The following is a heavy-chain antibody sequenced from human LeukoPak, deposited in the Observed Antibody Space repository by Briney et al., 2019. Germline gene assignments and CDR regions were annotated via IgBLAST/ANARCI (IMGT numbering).Heavy chain of an antibody. D-gene: IGHD1-26*01. V-gene: IGHV4-59*01. Sequence: SETLSLTCTVSGGSIGSYYWSWIRQPPGKGLEWIGYIYYSGSTNYNPSLKSRVTISVDTSKNQFSLKLSSVTAADTAVYYCARDHGGSSLGWFDPWGQGTLVTVSS. CDR1: GGSIGSYY. J-gene: IGHJ5*02. CDR3: ARDHGGSSLGWFDP. CDR2: IYYSGST.